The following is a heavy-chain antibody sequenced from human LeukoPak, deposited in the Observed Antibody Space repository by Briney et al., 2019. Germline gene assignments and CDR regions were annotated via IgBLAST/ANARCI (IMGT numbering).Heavy chain of an antibody. Sequence: APVKVSCKASGYTFTGYYVHWVRQAPGQGLEWMGWINPDSGGTNYGQNFQGRVTMTRDTSISTAYMDLSRLSSDDAAVYYCARGSLKTTVLTFVDDWGQGTLVTVSS. CDR1: GYTFTGYY. J-gene: IGHJ4*02. CDR3: ARGSLKTTVLTFVDD. D-gene: IGHD4-17*01. CDR2: INPDSGGT. V-gene: IGHV1-2*02.